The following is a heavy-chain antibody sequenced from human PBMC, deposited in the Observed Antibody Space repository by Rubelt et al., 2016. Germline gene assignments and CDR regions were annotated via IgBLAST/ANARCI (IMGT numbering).Heavy chain of an antibody. D-gene: IGHD3-22*01. CDR1: GFTFSNYA. CDR3: ARDRNYYDSSGFSNFDY. Sequence: VQLLESGGDLVQPGGSLRLSCAASGFTFSNYAMTWVRQAPGKGLEWVAVIWYDGSNKYYADSVKGRFTISRDNSKNTLYLQMNSLRAEDTAVYYCARDRNYYDSSGFSNFDYWGQGTLVTVSS. J-gene: IGHJ4*02. V-gene: IGHV3-33*08. CDR2: IWYDGSNK.